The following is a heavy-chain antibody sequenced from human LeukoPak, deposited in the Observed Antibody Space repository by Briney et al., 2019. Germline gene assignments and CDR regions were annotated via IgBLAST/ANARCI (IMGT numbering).Heavy chain of an antibody. CDR3: AGDTRDGYNYLFDY. CDR2: ISSSGSTI. CDR1: GFTVSSYE. D-gene: IGHD5-24*01. V-gene: IGHV3-48*03. J-gene: IGHJ4*02. Sequence: PGGSLRLSCAASGFTVSSYEMNWVRQAPGKGLEWVSYISSSGSTIYYADSVKGRFTLTRDHAKNSLYLQMNSLRAEDTAVYYCAGDTRDGYNYLFDYWGQGTLVTVSS.